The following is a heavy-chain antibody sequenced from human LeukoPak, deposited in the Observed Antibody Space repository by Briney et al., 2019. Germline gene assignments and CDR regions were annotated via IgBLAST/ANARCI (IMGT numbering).Heavy chain of an antibody. J-gene: IGHJ4*02. Sequence: PSETLSLTCGVYGGSFTGDQWNSIRQAPGKGLQWIGEVNHRGMTNYNPSLKSRVIISADTSKNQFSLKLESVTAADTAMYYCARDPTSEISVPYYFYDWGQGTLVTVSS. V-gene: IGHV4-34*01. CDR2: VNHRGMT. D-gene: IGHD5/OR15-5a*01. CDR3: ARDPTSEISVPYYFYD. CDR1: GGSFTGDQ.